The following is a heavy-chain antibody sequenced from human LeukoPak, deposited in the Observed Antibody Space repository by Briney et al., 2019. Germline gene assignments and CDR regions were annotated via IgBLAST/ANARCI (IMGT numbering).Heavy chain of an antibody. V-gene: IGHV1-69*02. CDR2: LIPILGIA. D-gene: IGHD3-16*01. CDR3: DSRLVGGGAFDI. CDR1: CGGFNSYS. J-gene: IGHJ3*02. Sequence: GSSGEVSSKASCGGFNSYSISWGRPAPGPGGGGGGRLIPILGIANYAQKCQGRVTITADKSTSTAYMELSSLRSEDTAVYYCDSRLVGGGAFDIWSQGTMVTVSS.